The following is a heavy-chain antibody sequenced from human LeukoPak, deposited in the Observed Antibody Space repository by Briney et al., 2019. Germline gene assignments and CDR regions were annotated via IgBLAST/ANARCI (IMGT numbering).Heavy chain of an antibody. J-gene: IGHJ4*02. D-gene: IGHD3-16*02. Sequence: SETLSLTCTVSGGSISSYYWSWIRQPPGKGLEWIGYIYYSGSTNYNPSLKSRVTISVDTSKNQLSLKLSSVTAADTAVYYCARSYVWGSYRYFDYWGQGTLVTVSS. V-gene: IGHV4-59*01. CDR2: IYYSGST. CDR3: ARSYVWGSYRYFDY. CDR1: GGSISSYY.